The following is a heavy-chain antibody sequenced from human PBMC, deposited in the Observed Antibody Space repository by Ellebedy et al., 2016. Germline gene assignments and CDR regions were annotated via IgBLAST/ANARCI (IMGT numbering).Heavy chain of an antibody. D-gene: IGHD5-24*01. CDR2: IYTAGDS. Sequence: GGSLRLXXVASGFSVSSHYMIWVRQAPGKGLDWVSIIYTAGDSYYAASVKGRFTVSRDKSKNIFYLQMNSLRADDTAVYFCARFLEDNSDGFDVWGLGTRVTVSS. CDR3: ARFLEDNSDGFDV. J-gene: IGHJ3*01. V-gene: IGHV3-53*01. CDR1: GFSVSSHY.